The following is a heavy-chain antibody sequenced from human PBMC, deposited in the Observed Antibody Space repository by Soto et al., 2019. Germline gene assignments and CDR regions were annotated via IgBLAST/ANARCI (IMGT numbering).Heavy chain of an antibody. Sequence: ETLSLTCTVSGASISNYFWTWIRQPAGKGLDWIGRISTSGTTNYNPSLKSRVTMSVDTSKNHFSLNLSSVTAADTAVYYCAREAGPDRWFDPWGQGTLVTVS. CDR3: AREAGPDRWFDP. V-gene: IGHV4-4*07. CDR2: ISTSGTT. D-gene: IGHD6-19*01. J-gene: IGHJ5*02. CDR1: GASISNYF.